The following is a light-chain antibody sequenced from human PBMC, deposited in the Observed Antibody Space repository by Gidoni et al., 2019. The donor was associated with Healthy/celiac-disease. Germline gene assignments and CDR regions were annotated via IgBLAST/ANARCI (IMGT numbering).Light chain of an antibody. Sequence: EIVLTQAPGTLSLSPGERATLSCRDSQSVSSSYLAWYQQKPGQAPRLLIYGASSRATGIPDRFSGSGSGKDFTLTISRLEPEDFAVYYCQQYGSSPITFGQGTRLEIK. CDR3: QQYGSSPIT. CDR1: QSVSSSY. CDR2: GAS. J-gene: IGKJ5*01. V-gene: IGKV3-20*01.